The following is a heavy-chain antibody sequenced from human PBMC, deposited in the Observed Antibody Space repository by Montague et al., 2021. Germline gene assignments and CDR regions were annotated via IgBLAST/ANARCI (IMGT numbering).Heavy chain of an antibody. CDR3: ARVGLTVAAGMIDY. Sequence: SLRLSCAASGFTFNNYLMSWVRQAPGKGLEWVSYIGTSSSFTRYADSVKGRFTISRDNAMNSLYLQMTTVRGEDTAVYYCARVGLTVAAGMIDYWGQGTLVTVSS. CDR1: GFTFNNYL. D-gene: IGHD6-13*01. J-gene: IGHJ4*02. CDR2: IGTSSSFT. V-gene: IGHV3-11*06.